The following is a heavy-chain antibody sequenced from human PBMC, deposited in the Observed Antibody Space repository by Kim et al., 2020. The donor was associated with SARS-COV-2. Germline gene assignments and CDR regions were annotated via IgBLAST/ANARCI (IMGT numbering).Heavy chain of an antibody. CDR3: AKVARDFSSPVYFDY. CDR2: ISWNSGSI. Sequence: GGSLRLSCAASGFTFDDYAMHWVRQAPGKGLEWVSGISWNSGSIGYADSVKGRFTISRDNAKNSLYLQMNSLRAEDTALYYCAKVARDFSSPVYFDYWGQGTLVTVSS. CDR1: GFTFDDYA. D-gene: IGHD6-13*01. J-gene: IGHJ4*02. V-gene: IGHV3-9*01.